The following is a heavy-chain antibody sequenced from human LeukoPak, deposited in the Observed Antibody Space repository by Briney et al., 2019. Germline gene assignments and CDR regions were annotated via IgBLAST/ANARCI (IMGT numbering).Heavy chain of an antibody. J-gene: IGHJ3*02. CDR3: VTELGIGGFDI. CDR1: GLTFSLYS. V-gene: IGHV3-64D*06. D-gene: IGHD7-27*01. CDR2: ISINGGST. Sequence: PGGSLRLSCSASGLTFSLYSMHWVRQAPGKGLEYVSGISINGGSTYYADSVKGRFTISRDNSKNTLYLQMSTLRAEDTSVYYCVTELGIGGFDIWGQGTMVTVSS.